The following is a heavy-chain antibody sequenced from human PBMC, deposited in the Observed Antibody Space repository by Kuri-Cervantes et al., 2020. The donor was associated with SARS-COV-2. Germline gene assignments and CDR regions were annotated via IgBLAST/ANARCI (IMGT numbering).Heavy chain of an antibody. Sequence: ESLKISCTVSGGSISSYYWSWIRQPAGKGPEWIGRIYTSGSTNYNPSLKSRVTMSVDTSKNQFSLKLSSVTAADTAVYYRARGGGGQLDFDYWGQGTLVTVSS. J-gene: IGHJ4*02. CDR3: ARGGGGQLDFDY. CDR1: GGSISSYY. V-gene: IGHV4-4*07. CDR2: IYTSGST. D-gene: IGHD6-13*01.